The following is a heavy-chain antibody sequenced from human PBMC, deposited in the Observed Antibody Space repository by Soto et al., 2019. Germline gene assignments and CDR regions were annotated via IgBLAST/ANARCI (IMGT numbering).Heavy chain of an antibody. Sequence: QVQLVQSGAEVKKPGSSVKVSCKASGGTFSSYAISWVRQSPGQGLEWMGGIIPIFGTADYAQKFQGRVTITADESTSTAYMELSSLRYEDTAVYYCASHYPTGHYYYGMDVWGQGTTVTVSS. V-gene: IGHV1-69*12. J-gene: IGHJ6*02. D-gene: IGHD3-10*01. CDR2: IIPIFGTA. CDR1: GGTFSSYA. CDR3: ASHYPTGHYYYGMDV.